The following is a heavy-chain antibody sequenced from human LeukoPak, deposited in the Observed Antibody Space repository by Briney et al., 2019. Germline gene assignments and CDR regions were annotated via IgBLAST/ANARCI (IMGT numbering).Heavy chain of an antibody. CDR1: GFTFSSYW. CDR2: IKQDGSEK. J-gene: IGHJ4*02. CDR3: XXXPXXXYXXGDCYAYYFXS. D-gene: IGHD2-21*02. V-gene: IGHV3-7*01. Sequence: GGSLXXSCAASGFTFSSYWMSWVRQAPGKGLEWVASIKQDGSEKYYVDSMKGRFTISRDNAKISLYLQMHSLRAEDTAIYFXXXXPXXXYXXGDCYAYYFXSWGQGTLVTVSS.